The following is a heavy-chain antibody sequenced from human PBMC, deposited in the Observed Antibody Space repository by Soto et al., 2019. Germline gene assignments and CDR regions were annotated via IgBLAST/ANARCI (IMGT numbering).Heavy chain of an antibody. D-gene: IGHD3-3*01. Sequence: SETLSLSCTVSGGSVSSGSYYWSWIRQPPGKGLEWIGYIYYSGSTNYNPSLKSRVTISVDTSKNQFSLKLSSVTAADTAVYYFARGDFWSGYYDYYYYYGMDVWGQGTTVTVSS. J-gene: IGHJ6*02. CDR1: GGSVSSGSYY. CDR2: IYYSGST. CDR3: ARGDFWSGYYDYYYYYGMDV. V-gene: IGHV4-61*01.